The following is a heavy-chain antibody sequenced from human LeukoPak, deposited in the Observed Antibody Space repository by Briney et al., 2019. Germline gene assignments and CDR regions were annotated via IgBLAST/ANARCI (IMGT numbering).Heavy chain of an antibody. V-gene: IGHV3-7*01. J-gene: IGHJ4*02. CDR1: GFTFSSYW. D-gene: IGHD1-26*01. CDR2: IKRDGAET. CDR3: TRGGRNTSYYWYY. Sequence: PGGSLRLSCAASGFTFSSYWMSWVRQAPGKGLEWVATIKRDGAETYYVDSVRGRFTISRDNAENSVYLRMNSLRDEDTAVYYCTRGGRNTSYYWYYWGQGTLVTVSS.